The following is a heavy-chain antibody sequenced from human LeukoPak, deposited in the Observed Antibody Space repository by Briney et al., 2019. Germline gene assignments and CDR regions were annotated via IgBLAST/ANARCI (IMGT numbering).Heavy chain of an antibody. CDR3: AKDVRWGPIEELDY. Sequence: PGGSLRLSCAASGFTFSSYAMSWVRQAPGKGLEWVSAISGSGGSTYYADSVKGRFTISRDNSKNTLYLQMNSLRAEDTAVYYCAKDVRWGPIEELDYWGQGTLVTVSS. CDR1: GFTFSSYA. CDR2: ISGSGGST. J-gene: IGHJ4*02. D-gene: IGHD3-16*01. V-gene: IGHV3-23*01.